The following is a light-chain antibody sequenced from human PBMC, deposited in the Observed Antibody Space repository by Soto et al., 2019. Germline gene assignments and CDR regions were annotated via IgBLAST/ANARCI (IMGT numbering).Light chain of an antibody. V-gene: IGKV3D-11*01. CDR1: QGISTY. CDR3: QQRGES. J-gene: IGKJ5*01. Sequence: LTQSPATLSLSPGERATFSCTASQGISTYIAWYQQKPGHPTRLLMFAASRRATAIPPRFIGGCFGTQFTLTINNVEPDDFAVYYCQQRGESFGPGTRLEIK. CDR2: AAS.